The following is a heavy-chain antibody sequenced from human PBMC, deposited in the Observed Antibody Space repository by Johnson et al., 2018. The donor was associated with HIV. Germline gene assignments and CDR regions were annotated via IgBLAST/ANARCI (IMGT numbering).Heavy chain of an antibody. J-gene: IGHJ3*02. D-gene: IGHD6-6*01. CDR3: ATSGLTLGSSSSHAFDI. V-gene: IGHV3-74*02. CDR1: GFTFSSYW. Sequence: VQLVESGGGLVQPGGSLRLSCAASGFTFSSYWMHWVRQAPGKGLVWVSRINSDGSSTNYADSVKGRFTISRDNSKNTLYLQMNSLRAEDTAMYYCATSGLTLGSSSSHAFDIWGQGTMVTVSS. CDR2: INSDGSST.